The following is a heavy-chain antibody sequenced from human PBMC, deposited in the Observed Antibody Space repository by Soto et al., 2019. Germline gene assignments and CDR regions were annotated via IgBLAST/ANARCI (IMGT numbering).Heavy chain of an antibody. Sequence: SETLSLTCTVSGASIRGFYWCWIRKSAGKGLVWIGRIYATGTTDYNPSLKSRVMISVDTSKKQFSLTLRSVTDAVTAEHYCVGYGTKSLREWINPWGQGISVTVSS. CDR1: GASIRGFY. V-gene: IGHV4-4*07. CDR2: IYATGTT. J-gene: IGHJ5*02. D-gene: IGHD1-1*01. CDR3: VGYGTKSLREWINP.